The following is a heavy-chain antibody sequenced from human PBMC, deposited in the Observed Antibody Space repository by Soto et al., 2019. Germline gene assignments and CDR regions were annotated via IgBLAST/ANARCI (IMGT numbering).Heavy chain of an antibody. V-gene: IGHV5-51*01. D-gene: IGHD6-25*01. J-gene: IGHJ6*02. CDR1: GYSFTSYW. CDR3: ARHPSGDYDFMDV. Sequence: PGESLKISCKGSGYSFTSYWIGWVRQMPGKGLEWMGIIYPGDSDTRYSPSFRGQVTISADRSITTAYLQWSSLKASDTAMYYCARHPSGDYDFMDVWGRGTTVTVSS. CDR2: IYPGDSDT.